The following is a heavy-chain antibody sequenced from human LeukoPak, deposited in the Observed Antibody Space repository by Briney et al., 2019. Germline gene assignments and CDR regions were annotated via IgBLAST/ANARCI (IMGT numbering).Heavy chain of an antibody. Sequence: ASVKVSCKASGYSFTDNYIHWVRQAPGQGLQWMGWINPNSGGTNYEENFQGRVTMTRDTSISTAYMELSRLRSDDTAVYYCARSHYYFYMDVWGKGTTVTVSS. V-gene: IGHV1-2*02. CDR1: GYSFTDNY. CDR2: INPNSGGT. J-gene: IGHJ6*03. CDR3: ARSHYYFYMDV.